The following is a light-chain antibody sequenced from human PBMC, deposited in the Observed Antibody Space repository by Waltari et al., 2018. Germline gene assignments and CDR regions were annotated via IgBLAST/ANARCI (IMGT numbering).Light chain of an antibody. V-gene: IGLV2-14*03. CDR2: GVS. Sequence: QSALTQPASVSGSPGQSITISCPGTSSDIGGYNYVSWYHQHPGKAPKLIIYGVSDRPSGVSDRFSGSKSGNTASLTISGLQAEDEADYYCASFRSGTFVVFGGGTKLTVL. CDR1: SSDIGGYNY. J-gene: IGLJ2*01. CDR3: ASFRSGTFVV.